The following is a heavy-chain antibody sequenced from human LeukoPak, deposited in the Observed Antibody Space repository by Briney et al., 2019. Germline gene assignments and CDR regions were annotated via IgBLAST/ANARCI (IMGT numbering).Heavy chain of an antibody. CDR2: IYHSGST. CDR3: ARGDYAVPAARNNWFDP. V-gene: IGHV4-4*02. D-gene: IGHD2-2*01. CDR1: GGSISSSNW. J-gene: IGHJ5*02. Sequence: PSGTLSLTCAVSGGSISSSNWWSWVRQPPGKGLEWIGEIYHSGSTNYNPSLKSRVTISVDTCKNQFSLKLSSVTAADTAVYYCARGDYAVPAARNNWFDPWGQGTLVTVSS.